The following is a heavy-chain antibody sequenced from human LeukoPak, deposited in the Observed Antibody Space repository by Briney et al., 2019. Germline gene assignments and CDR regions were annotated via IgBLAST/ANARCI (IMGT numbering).Heavy chain of an antibody. CDR1: GYTFTGYY. CDR3: ARDALSIAARHVNWFDP. J-gene: IGHJ5*02. Sequence: WASVKVSCKASGYTFTGYYMHWVRQAPGQGLEWMGWINPNSGGTNYAQKFQGRVTMTRDTSISTAYMELSRLRSDDTAVYYCARDALSIAARHVNWFDPWGQGTLVTVSS. CDR2: INPNSGGT. D-gene: IGHD6-6*01. V-gene: IGHV1-2*02.